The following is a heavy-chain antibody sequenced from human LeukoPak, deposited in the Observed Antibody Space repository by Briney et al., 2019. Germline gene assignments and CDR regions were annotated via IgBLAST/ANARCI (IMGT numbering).Heavy chain of an antibody. V-gene: IGHV4-59*01. CDR1: GGSISSYY. CDR2: IYYSGST. Sequence: KPSETLSLTCADSGGSISSYYWSWIRQPPGKGLEWIGYIYYSGSTNYNPSLKSRVTISVDTSKNQFSLKLSSVTAADTAVYYCARVDSWFDPWGQGTLVTVSS. J-gene: IGHJ5*02. CDR3: ARVDSWFDP. D-gene: IGHD3-22*01.